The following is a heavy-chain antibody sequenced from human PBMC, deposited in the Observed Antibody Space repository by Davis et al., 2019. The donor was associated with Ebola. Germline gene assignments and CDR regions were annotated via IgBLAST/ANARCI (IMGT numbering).Heavy chain of an antibody. V-gene: IGHV3-33*01. J-gene: IGHJ4*02. CDR1: GFTFSSYG. CDR3: ATTLLWFRDTSSPGDDY. D-gene: IGHD3-10*01. Sequence: GGSLRLSCAASGFTFSSYGMHWVRQAPGKGLEWVAVIWYDGSNKYYADSVKGRFTISRDNSKNTLYLQMNSLRAEDTAVYYCATTLLWFRDTSSPGDDYWGQGTLVTASS. CDR2: IWYDGSNK.